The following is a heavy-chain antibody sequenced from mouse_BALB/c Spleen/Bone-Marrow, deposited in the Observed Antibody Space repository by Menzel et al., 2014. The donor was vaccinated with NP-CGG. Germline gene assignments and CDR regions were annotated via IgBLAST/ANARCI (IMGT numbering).Heavy chain of an antibody. Sequence: EVKLMESGGGLVKPGGSRKLSCAASGFTFSSFGMHWVRQAPEKGLEWVAYISSGSSTIYYADTVKGRLTISRDNPKNILFLQMISLRSDDTAMYYCARDFPLFDFAYFDYWGQGTTLTVSS. J-gene: IGHJ2*01. CDR1: GFTFSSFG. CDR2: ISSGSSTI. V-gene: IGHV5-17*02. CDR3: ARDFPLFDFAYFDY.